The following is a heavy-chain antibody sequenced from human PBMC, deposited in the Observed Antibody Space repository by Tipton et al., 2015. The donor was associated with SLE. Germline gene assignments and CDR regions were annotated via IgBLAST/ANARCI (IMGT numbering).Heavy chain of an antibody. CDR3: ARGLDWSVAGTDCFRH. V-gene: IGHV3-74*03. J-gene: IGHJ1*01. CDR2: INSDGSST. CDR1: GFTFSSYW. Sequence: GSLRLSCAASGFTFSSYWMHWVRQAPGKGLVWVSRINSDGSSTTYADSVKGRFTISRDNAKNTLYLQMNSLRAEDTAVYYCARGLDWSVAGTDCFRHWGQGTLVTVSS. D-gene: IGHD6-19*01.